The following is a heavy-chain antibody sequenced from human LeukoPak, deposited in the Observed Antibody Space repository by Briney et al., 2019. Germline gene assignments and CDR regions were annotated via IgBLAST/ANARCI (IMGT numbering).Heavy chain of an antibody. D-gene: IGHD2-21*01. Sequence: GESLKISCRGSGYYFSNYWIGWLCQMPGKGLEWMGMINPSDSDTRYGPSFQGQVTISADRSISTAQMQWSSLKASDTAMYFCARHVTSPTNRFCGGASCYADHWGQGTLVTVSS. V-gene: IGHV5-51*01. CDR2: INPSDSDT. CDR3: ARHVTSPTNRFCGGASCYADH. CDR1: GYYFSNYW. J-gene: IGHJ4*02.